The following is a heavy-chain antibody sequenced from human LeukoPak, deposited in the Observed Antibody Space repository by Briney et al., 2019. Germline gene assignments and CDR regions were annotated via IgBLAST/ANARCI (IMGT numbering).Heavy chain of an antibody. V-gene: IGHV4-61*01. J-gene: IGHJ4*02. Sequence: SETLSLTCTVSGGSISSSSYYWSWIRQPPGKGLEWIGYIYYSGSTNYNPSLKSRVTISVDTSKNQFSLKLSSVTAADTAVYYCAGGMVATHYFDYWGQGTLVTVSS. CDR2: IYYSGST. CDR3: AGGMVATHYFDY. D-gene: IGHD5-12*01. CDR1: GGSISSSSYY.